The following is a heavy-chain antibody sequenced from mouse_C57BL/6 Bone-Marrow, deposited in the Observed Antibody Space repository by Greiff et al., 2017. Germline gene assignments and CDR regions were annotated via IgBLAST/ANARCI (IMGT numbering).Heavy chain of an antibody. CDR1: GFNIKDDY. V-gene: IGHV14-4*01. Sequence: VQLQQSGAELVRPGASVKLSCTASGFNIKDDYMHWVKQRPEQGLEWIGWIDPENGDTEYASKFQGKATITADTSSNTAYLQLSSLTSEDTAVYYCTARRPQIRLRTLDYWGQGTTLTVSS. CDR2: IDPENGDT. D-gene: IGHD3-2*02. CDR3: TARRPQIRLRTLDY. J-gene: IGHJ2*01.